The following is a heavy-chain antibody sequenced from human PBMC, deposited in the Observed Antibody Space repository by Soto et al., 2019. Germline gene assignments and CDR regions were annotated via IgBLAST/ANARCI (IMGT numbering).Heavy chain of an antibody. CDR2: ISAYNGNT. CDR1: GYTFTSYG. CDR3: ARAVRYFDWLSRWFDL. Sequence: ASVKVSCKASGYTFTSYGISWVRQAPGQGLEWMGWISAYNGNTNYAQKLQGRVTMTTDTSTSTAYMELRSLRSDDTAVYYCARAVRYFDWLSRWFDLWGQGIRVTVAS. J-gene: IGHJ5*02. D-gene: IGHD3-9*01. V-gene: IGHV1-18*01.